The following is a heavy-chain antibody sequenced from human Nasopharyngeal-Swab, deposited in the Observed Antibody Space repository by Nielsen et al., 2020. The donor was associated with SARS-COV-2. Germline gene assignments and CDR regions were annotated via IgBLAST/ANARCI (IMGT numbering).Heavy chain of an antibody. V-gene: IGHV3-11*06. CDR2: MSNDSYVI. J-gene: IGHJ4*02. Sequence: GRSLRLSCAASGFIFSDQYMSWMRQAPGKGLEWLSYMSNDSYVIKYADSAKGRFTISRDNAKNSLYLQMNSLRAEDTAVYYCARVGWWFHYYFDYWGQGTLVTVSS. CDR3: ARVGWWFHYYFDY. CDR1: GFIFSDQY. D-gene: IGHD2-15*01.